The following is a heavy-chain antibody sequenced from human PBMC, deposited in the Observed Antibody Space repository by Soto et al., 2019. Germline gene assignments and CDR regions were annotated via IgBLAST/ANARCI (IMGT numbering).Heavy chain of an antibody. Sequence: QLQLQESGPGLVKPSQTLSLTCTVSGGSISSGDYYWSWIRQPPGKGLEWIGYIYYSGSPYYNPSPKSRVTISVATSKNQFSLKLSSVTAADTAVSYCAREGHSSSSDYWGQGTLVTVSS. J-gene: IGHJ4*02. CDR1: GGSISSGDYY. CDR2: IYYSGSP. D-gene: IGHD6-6*01. CDR3: AREGHSSSSDY. V-gene: IGHV4-30-4*01.